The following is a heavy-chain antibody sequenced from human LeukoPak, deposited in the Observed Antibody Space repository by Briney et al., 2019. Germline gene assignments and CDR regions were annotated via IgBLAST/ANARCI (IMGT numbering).Heavy chain of an antibody. D-gene: IGHD6-19*01. Sequence: QPGGSLRLSCAASGFTFSSYAMSWVRQAPGKGLEWVSAISGSGGSTYYADSVKGRFTISRDNSKNTLYLQMNSLRAEDTAIYYCAKVKGSGWYYFDYWGQGTLVTVSS. CDR2: ISGSGGST. V-gene: IGHV3-23*01. CDR3: AKVKGSGWYYFDY. J-gene: IGHJ4*02. CDR1: GFTFSSYA.